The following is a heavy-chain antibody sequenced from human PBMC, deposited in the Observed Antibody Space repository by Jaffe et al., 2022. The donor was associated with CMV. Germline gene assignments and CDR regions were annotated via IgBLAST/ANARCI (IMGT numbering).Heavy chain of an antibody. CDR2: ISGSGGST. D-gene: IGHD3-3*01. V-gene: IGHV3-23*01. CDR1: GFTFSSYA. CDR3: VSLGRLIVIPLSYYDFWSGYRPGFDY. Sequence: EVQLLESGGGLVQPGGSLRLSCAASGFTFSSYAMSWVRQAPGKGLEWVSAISGSGGSTYYADSVKGRFTISRDNSKNTLYLQMNSLRAEDTAVYYCVSLGRLIVIPLSYYDFWSGYRPGFDYWGQGTLVTVSS. J-gene: IGHJ4*02.